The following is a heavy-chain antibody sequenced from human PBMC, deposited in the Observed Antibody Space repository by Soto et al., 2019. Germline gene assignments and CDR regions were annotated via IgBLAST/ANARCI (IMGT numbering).Heavy chain of an antibody. V-gene: IGHV3-7*01. J-gene: IGHJ2*01. CDR2: INPDGSEK. Sequence: EVQLVESGGGLVQPGGSLRLSCAASGFIFSAYWMTWVRQAPGKGLEWVANINPDGSEKYYVDSVKGRFTISRDNVKNSLFLQANNLRAEDTALYYCVRARIDVWGRGTLVTVSS. CDR3: VRARIDV. CDR1: GFIFSAYW.